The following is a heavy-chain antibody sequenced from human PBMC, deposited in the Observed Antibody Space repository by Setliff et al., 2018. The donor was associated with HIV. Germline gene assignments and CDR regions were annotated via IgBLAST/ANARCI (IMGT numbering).Heavy chain of an antibody. J-gene: IGHJ4*02. Sequence: GGSLRLSRAASGFTFSSYGMHWVRQAPGKGLEWVAFIRYDGSNKYYADSVKGRFTISRDNSKNTLYLQMNSLRAEDTAVYYCAKIQNPQGYYYDSSGYYPHPGSPDYWGQGTLVTVSS. D-gene: IGHD3-22*01. CDR2: IRYDGSNK. CDR1: GFTFSSYG. CDR3: AKIQNPQGYYYDSSGYYPHPGSPDY. V-gene: IGHV3-30*02.